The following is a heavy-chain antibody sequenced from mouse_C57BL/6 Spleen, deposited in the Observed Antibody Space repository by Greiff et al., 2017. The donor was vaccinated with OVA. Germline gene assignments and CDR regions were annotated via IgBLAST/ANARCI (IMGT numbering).Heavy chain of an antibody. V-gene: IGHV1-15*01. CDR2: IDPETGGT. CDR3: TRGDYYGSSHYAMDY. J-gene: IGHJ4*01. CDR1: GYTFTDYE. Sequence: QVQLKESGAELVRPGASVTLSCKASGYTFTDYEMHWVKQTPVHGLEWIGAIDPETGGTAYNQKFKGKAILTADKSSSTAYMELRSLTSEDSAVYYCTRGDYYGSSHYAMDYWGQGTSVTVSS. D-gene: IGHD1-1*01.